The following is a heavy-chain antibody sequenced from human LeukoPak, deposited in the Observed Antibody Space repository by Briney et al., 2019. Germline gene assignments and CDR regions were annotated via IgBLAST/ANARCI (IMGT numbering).Heavy chain of an antibody. CDR2: VYHSGRT. J-gene: IGHJ4*02. D-gene: IGHD1-20*01. CDR3: ARLITGNYGNYFDY. V-gene: IGHV4-39*01. Sequence: SETLSLTCTVSGDSISSSTYYWAWVRQPPGKGLEWIGSVYHSGRTYYDPSLKGRVTVSVDTSRNQFSLRLSSVTAADTAVYYCARLITGNYGNYFDYWGQGTLVTVSP. CDR1: GDSISSSTYY.